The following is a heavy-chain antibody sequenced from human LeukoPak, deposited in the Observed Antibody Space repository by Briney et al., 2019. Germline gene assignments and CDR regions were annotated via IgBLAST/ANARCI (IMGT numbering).Heavy chain of an antibody. D-gene: IGHD2-2*03. J-gene: IGHJ5*02. CDR1: GYSISSGYY. V-gene: IGHV4-38-2*02. CDR3: ARALDIVVVPAAIIWFDP. CDR2: IYHSGST. Sequence: PSETLSLTCTVSGYSISSGYYWGWIRQPPGKGLEWIGSIYHSGSTYYNPSLKSRVTISVDTSKNQFSLKLSSVTAADTAVYYCARALDIVVVPAAIIWFDPWGQGTLVTVSS.